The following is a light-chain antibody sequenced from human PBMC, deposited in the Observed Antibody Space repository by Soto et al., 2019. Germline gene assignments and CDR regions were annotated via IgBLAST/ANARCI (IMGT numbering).Light chain of an antibody. J-gene: IGKJ4*01. CDR2: AAS. Sequence: DIQLTQSPSSLSASVGDRVTITCRSSQGISSYLAWYQHKPGKAPNLLISAASTLQSGVPSRFSGSGSGTEFTLTISSLQPEDFATYYCLQHNSYPLTFGGGTKVDIK. CDR3: LQHNSYPLT. V-gene: IGKV1-9*01. CDR1: QGISSY.